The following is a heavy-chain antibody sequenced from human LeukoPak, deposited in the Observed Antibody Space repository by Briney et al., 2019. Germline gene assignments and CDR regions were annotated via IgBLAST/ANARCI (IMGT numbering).Heavy chain of an antibody. D-gene: IGHD3-3*01. CDR1: GYTFTSYY. V-gene: IGHV1-46*01. J-gene: IGHJ6*02. CDR2: INPSGGST. CDR3: ARQANWSGSSPAFYGMDV. Sequence: ASVKVSCKASGYTFTSYYLQWVRQAPGQGLEWMGIINPSGGSTTYAQKFQGRVTVTRDTSTSTVYTELSSLRSEDTAAYYCARQANWSGSSPAFYGMDVWGQGTTVTVSS.